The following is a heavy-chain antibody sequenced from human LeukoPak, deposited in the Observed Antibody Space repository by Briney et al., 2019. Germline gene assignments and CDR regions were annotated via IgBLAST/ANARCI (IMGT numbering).Heavy chain of an antibody. CDR2: INHSGST. CDR3: ARGGGMDAFDI. Sequence: SETLSLTCAVYGGSFSDYYWSWIRQPPGKGLEWIGEINHSGSTNYNPSLKSRVTISVDTSKNQFSLMLNSVTAADTAVYYCARGGGMDAFDIWGQGTMVTVSS. D-gene: IGHD2-15*01. V-gene: IGHV4-34*01. CDR1: GGSFSDYY. J-gene: IGHJ3*02.